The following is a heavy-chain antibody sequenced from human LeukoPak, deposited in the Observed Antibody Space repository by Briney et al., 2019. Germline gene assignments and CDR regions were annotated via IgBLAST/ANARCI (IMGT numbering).Heavy chain of an antibody. V-gene: IGHV4-59*01. D-gene: IGHD1-14*01. Sequence: SETLSLTCTVSGGSISSYYWSWIRQPPGKGLEWIGYIYYSGSTNYNPSLKSRVTISVDTSKNQFPLKLSSVTAADTAVYYCARDRPVLTYYYYGMDVWGQGTTVTVSS. CDR2: IYYSGST. CDR3: ARDRPVLTYYYYGMDV. CDR1: GGSISSYY. J-gene: IGHJ6*02.